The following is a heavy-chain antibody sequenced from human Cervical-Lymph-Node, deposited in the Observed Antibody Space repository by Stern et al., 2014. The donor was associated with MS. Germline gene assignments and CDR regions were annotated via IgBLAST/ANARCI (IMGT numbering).Heavy chain of an antibody. CDR3: ATDGGSWLDP. CDR1: FSINTYS. V-gene: IGHV3-48*02. Sequence: EVQLVQSGGGLVQPGGSLRLSCAASFSINTYSMNWVRQAPGKGLEWIAYISTGSGAIYYADSVKGRFTISRDNAKNSLYLHMNRLRDGDTAEYFCATDGGSWLDPWGQGILVTVSS. J-gene: IGHJ5*02. CDR2: ISTGSGAI. D-gene: IGHD3-16*01.